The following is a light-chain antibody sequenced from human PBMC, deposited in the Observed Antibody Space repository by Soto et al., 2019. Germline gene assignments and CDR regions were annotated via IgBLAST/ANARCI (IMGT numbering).Light chain of an antibody. V-gene: IGKV1-5*03. Sequence: DIQMTQSPSTLSASVGDRVTITCRASQSISDWLAWYQQKPGKAPNLLIYTASTLESGVPSRFSGSGSGTEFTLTISSLQPDDFGTYYCQQYNSYPYTFGQGTKLEIK. CDR1: QSISDW. CDR2: TAS. J-gene: IGKJ2*01. CDR3: QQYNSYPYT.